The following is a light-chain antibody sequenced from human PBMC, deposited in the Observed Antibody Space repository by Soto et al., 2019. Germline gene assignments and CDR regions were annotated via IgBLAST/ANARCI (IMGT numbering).Light chain of an antibody. CDR3: CSYAVSYTLYG. CDR1: SSDVGGYNY. CDR2: DVN. J-gene: IGLJ1*01. Sequence: QSVLTQPRSVSGSPGQSVTISCTGTSSDVGGYNYVSWYQQHPGKAPKLMIYDVNKRPSGVPYRFSGSKSGNTASLTISGLQAEDEADYFCCSYAVSYTLYGFGTGTKVTVL. V-gene: IGLV2-11*01.